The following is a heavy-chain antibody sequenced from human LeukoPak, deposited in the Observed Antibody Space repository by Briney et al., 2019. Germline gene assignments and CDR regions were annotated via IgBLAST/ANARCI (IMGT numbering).Heavy chain of an antibody. CDR3: AREKGLGYSAGREANWFDP. V-gene: IGHV3-30-3*01. D-gene: IGHD5-12*01. Sequence: PGGSLRLSCAASGFTFSSYAMHWVRQAPGKGLEWVAVISYDGGNKYYADSVKGRFTISRDNSKNTLYLQMNSLRAEDTAVYYCAREKGLGYSAGREANWFDPWGQGTLVTVSS. J-gene: IGHJ5*02. CDR2: ISYDGGNK. CDR1: GFTFSSYA.